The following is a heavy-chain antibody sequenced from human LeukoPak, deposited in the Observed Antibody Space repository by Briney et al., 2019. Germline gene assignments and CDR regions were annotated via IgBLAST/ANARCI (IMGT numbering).Heavy chain of an antibody. CDR2: IIPIFGTA. J-gene: IGHJ6*03. CDR3: ARDIAARLSSADYYYYMDV. D-gene: IGHD6-6*01. CDR1: VGTFTIYA. Sequence: SVTVSFKSSVGTFTIYAISWVRQAPGQGLEWMGGIIPIFGTANYAQKFQGRVTITTDESTSTAYRELSSLRSEDTAVYYCARDIAARLSSADYYYYMDVWGKGTTVTVSS. V-gene: IGHV1-69*05.